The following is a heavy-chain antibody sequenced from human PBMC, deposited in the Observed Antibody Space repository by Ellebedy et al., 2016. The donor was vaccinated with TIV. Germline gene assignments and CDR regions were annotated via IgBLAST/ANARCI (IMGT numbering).Heavy chain of an antibody. V-gene: IGHV4-31*01. CDR3: ARGPYYGDFEGWYFDL. D-gene: IGHD4-17*01. J-gene: IGHJ2*01. CDR1: GGSINSGDFY. CDR2: IIKVGST. Sequence: PSETLSLTCTVSGGSINSGDFYWSWIRQHPGTGLEWIGYIIKVGSTYYNPSLKSLVTMSVDTSKNQFSLKLNSVTAAVTAVYYCARGPYYGDFEGWYFDLWGRGTLVTVSS.